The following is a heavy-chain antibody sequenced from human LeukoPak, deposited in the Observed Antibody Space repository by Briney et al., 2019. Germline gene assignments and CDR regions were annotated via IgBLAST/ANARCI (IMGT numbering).Heavy chain of an antibody. CDR1: GFIISNYW. V-gene: IGHV3-7*01. CDR3: ARDISSNWFYY. D-gene: IGHD6-13*01. J-gene: IGHJ5*01. CDR2: IKQDGSER. Sequence: GGSLRLSCAASGFIISNYWMSWVRQAPGKGLEWVASIKQDGSERYYVDSVNGRFTISRDSAKSSLYLQMNTLRAEDTAVYYCARDISSNWFYYWGQGTLVTVSS.